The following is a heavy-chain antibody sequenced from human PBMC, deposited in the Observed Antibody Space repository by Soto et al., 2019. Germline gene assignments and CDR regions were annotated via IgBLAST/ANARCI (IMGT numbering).Heavy chain of an antibody. J-gene: IGHJ4*02. CDR2: ISGSGGST. CDR3: AKDRSLEPAAAVPAAADY. V-gene: IGHV3-23*01. Sequence: GGSLRLSCAASGFTFSSYAMSWVRQAPGKGLEWVSAISGSGGSTYYADSVKGRFTISRDNSKNTLYLQMNSLRAEDTAVYYCAKDRSLEPAAAVPAAADYWGQGTLVTVS. CDR1: GFTFSSYA. D-gene: IGHD2-2*01.